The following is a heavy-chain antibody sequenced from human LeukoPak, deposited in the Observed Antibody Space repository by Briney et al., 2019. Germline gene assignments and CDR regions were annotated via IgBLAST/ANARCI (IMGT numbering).Heavy chain of an antibody. D-gene: IGHD3-16*02. V-gene: IGHV3-13*01. Sequence: PGGSLRLSSAASGFTFSSYDMHWVRQATGKGLEWVSAIGTAGDTYYPGSVQGRFTISRDNTKNSLYLQMNSLRAEDPAVYYCAREKLYYDYVWGSYRESYSFDSWGQGTLVTVSS. CDR3: AREKLYYDYVWGSYRESYSFDS. J-gene: IGHJ4*02. CDR2: IGTAGDT. CDR1: GFTFSSYD.